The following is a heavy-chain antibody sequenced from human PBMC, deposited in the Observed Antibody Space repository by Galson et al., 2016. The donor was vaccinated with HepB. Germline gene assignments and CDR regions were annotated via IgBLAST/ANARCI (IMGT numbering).Heavy chain of an antibody. CDR3: ARAETNWDGTGDHWLDP. V-gene: IGHV4-4*02. CDR1: GASISSLNW. Sequence: SETLSLTCAIYGASISSLNWWSWVRQPPGKGLEWIGEIYHSGSTNYNPSLKSRVTMSVDKSKNQYSLNLNSVTPEDTAVYYCARAETNWDGTGDHWLDPWGQGILVTVSA. J-gene: IGHJ5*02. D-gene: IGHD7-27*01. CDR2: IYHSGST.